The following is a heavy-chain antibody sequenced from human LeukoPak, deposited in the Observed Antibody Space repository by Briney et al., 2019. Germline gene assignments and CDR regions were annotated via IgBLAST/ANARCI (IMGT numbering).Heavy chain of an antibody. Sequence: GGSLRLSCAASGFTLSSYGMHWVRQAPGKGLEWVAVISYDGSNKYYADSVKGRFTISRDNSKNTLYLQMNSLRAEDTAVYYCAGSGIAAAGNALGFDPWGQGTLVTVSS. V-gene: IGHV3-30*03. D-gene: IGHD6-13*01. CDR2: ISYDGSNK. CDR3: AGSGIAAAGNALGFDP. J-gene: IGHJ5*02. CDR1: GFTLSSYG.